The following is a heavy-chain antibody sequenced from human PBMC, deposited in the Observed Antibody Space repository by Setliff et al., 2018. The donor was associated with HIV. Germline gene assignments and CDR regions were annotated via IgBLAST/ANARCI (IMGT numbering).Heavy chain of an antibody. CDR3: ARQPRDNDYDWRSYYFDY. CDR1: GGSVSSPSYY. D-gene: IGHD5-12*01. Sequence: SETLSLTCAVSGGSVSSPSYYWGWIRQPPGKGLEWIASIYYSGSTYYNPSLESRITISVDTSKNQFSLKLRSVTAADTAVYYCARQPRDNDYDWRSYYFDYWGQGTLVTVSS. CDR2: IYYSGST. V-gene: IGHV4-39*01. J-gene: IGHJ4*02.